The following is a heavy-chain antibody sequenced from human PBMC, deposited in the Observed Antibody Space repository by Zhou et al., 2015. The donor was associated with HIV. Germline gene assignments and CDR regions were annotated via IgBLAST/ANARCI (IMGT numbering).Heavy chain of an antibody. Sequence: QVQLVQSGPEVKKPGSSVKVSCKASGGTLSGSDISWVRQAPGQGLEWMGGIIPMFGTTNYTVKFQGRLTIAADKSTTTVYMQLLRLTFEDTAIIYCARSFYDRDGYYPDFWGQGTLVTVSS. CDR3: ARSFYDRDGYYPDF. J-gene: IGHJ4*02. CDR1: GGTLSGSD. CDR2: IIPMFGTT. D-gene: IGHD3-22*01. V-gene: IGHV1-69*06.